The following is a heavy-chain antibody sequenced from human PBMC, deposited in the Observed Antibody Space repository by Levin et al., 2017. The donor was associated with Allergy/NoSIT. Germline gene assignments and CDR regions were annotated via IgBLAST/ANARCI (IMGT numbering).Heavy chain of an antibody. D-gene: IGHD6-13*01. V-gene: IGHV3-15*01. CDR2: IKSKTDGGTT. Sequence: PGGSLRLSCAASGFTFSNAWMSWVRQAPGKGLEWVGRIKSKTDGGTTDYAAPVKGRFTISRDDSKNTLYLQMNSLKTEDTAVYYCTTDQNSYSSSWYGLHYYYYGMDVWGQGTTVTVSS. CDR3: TTDQNSYSSSWYGLHYYYYGMDV. J-gene: IGHJ6*02. CDR1: GFTFSNAW.